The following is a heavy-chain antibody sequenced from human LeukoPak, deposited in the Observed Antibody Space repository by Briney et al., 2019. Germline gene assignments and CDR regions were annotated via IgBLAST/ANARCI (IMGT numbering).Heavy chain of an antibody. D-gene: IGHD5-18*01. V-gene: IGHV4-34*01. CDR1: GGSFSGYY. CDR3: ARGRRYSYGYWFDP. J-gene: IGHJ5*02. Sequence: SETLSLTCAVYGGSFSGYYWSWIRQPPGKGLEWIGEINHSGSTNYNPSLKSRVTISVDTSKNQFSLKLSSVTAADTAVYYCARGRRYSYGYWFDPWGQGTLVTVSS. CDR2: INHSGST.